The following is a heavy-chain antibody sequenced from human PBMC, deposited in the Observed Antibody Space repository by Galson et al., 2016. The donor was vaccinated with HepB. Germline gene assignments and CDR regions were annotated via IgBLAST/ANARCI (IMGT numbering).Heavy chain of an antibody. Sequence: SLRLSCAASGFSFSTSDMHWVRQAPGKGLEWVSVISVQSDIRLYADSVKGRFTISRDNSKNTLYLEMNSVRVDATAVYYCANLPERPLPPPGGWVDTWGLGTLVTVSS. V-gene: IGHV3-23*01. D-gene: IGHD1-1*01. CDR3: ANLPERPLPPPGGWVDT. CDR2: ISVQSDIR. CDR1: GFSFSTSD. J-gene: IGHJ5*02.